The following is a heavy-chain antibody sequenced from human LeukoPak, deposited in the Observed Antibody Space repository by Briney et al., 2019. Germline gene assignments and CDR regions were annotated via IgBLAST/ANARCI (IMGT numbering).Heavy chain of an antibody. V-gene: IGHV3-23*01. CDR1: GFTFSGYT. CDR2: ISGSGSSK. D-gene: IGHD6-13*01. CDR3: ANQEEYSSSWYWGPYYYYGMDG. Sequence: GGSLRLSCAASGFTFSGYTMSWIRQAPGKGLEWVSVISGSGSSKYYADSVKGRFTISRDNSKNTLFLQMNSMRADDTAVYYCANQEEYSSSWYWGPYYYYGMDGWGQRTNVTDCS. J-gene: IGHJ6*02.